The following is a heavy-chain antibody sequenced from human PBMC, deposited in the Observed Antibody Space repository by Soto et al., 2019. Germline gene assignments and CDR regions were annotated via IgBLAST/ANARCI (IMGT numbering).Heavy chain of an antibody. CDR2: IYYSGST. Sequence: SETLSLTCTVSGGSISSSSYYWGWIRQPPGKGLEWIGSIYYSGSTYYNPSLKSRVTISVDTSKNQFSLKLSSVTAADTAVYYCARHFITMVRGVIGPNNWFDPWGQGTLVTVSS. CDR3: ARHFITMVRGVIGPNNWFDP. CDR1: GGSISSSSYY. V-gene: IGHV4-39*01. J-gene: IGHJ5*02. D-gene: IGHD3-10*01.